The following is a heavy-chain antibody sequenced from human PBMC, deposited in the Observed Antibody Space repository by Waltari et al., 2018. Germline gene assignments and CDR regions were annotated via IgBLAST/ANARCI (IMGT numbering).Heavy chain of an antibody. CDR2: IYNSGDT. CDR3: ARVIAVAGTGGMDV. J-gene: IGHJ6*02. Sequence: QVQLQESGPGLLKPSQTLSLTCTVSGGSISSTNYYWSCIRQPPGKGLEWIGYIYNSGDTFYQPSLKSRVTISKDTSKNQFSLRLRSVTAADTAVYYCARVIAVAGTGGMDVWGQGTTVTVSS. CDR1: GGSISSTNYY. D-gene: IGHD6-19*01. V-gene: IGHV4-30-4*01.